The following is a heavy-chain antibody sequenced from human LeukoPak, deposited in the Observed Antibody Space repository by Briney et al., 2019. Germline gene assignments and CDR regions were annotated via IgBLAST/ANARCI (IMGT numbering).Heavy chain of an antibody. Sequence: QPGRSLRLSCAASGFTFDDYAMHWVRHAPGKGLEWVSGISWNSGSIGYADSVKGRFTISRDNAKNSLYLQMNSLRAEDTALYYCAKDIPPRNWNSGPCFDYWGQGTLVTVSS. CDR2: ISWNSGSI. CDR1: GFTFDDYA. V-gene: IGHV3-9*01. D-gene: IGHD1/OR15-1a*01. J-gene: IGHJ4*02. CDR3: AKDIPPRNWNSGPCFDY.